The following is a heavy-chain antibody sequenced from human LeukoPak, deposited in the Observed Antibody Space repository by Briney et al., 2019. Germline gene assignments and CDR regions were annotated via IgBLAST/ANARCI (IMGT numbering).Heavy chain of an antibody. CDR2: ISAYNGNT. J-gene: IGHJ4*02. CDR3: ARDGHYCSSTSCYRFLDY. D-gene: IGHD2-2*01. Sequence: VKVSCKASGYTFTGYYMHWVRQAPGQGLEWMGWISAYNGNTNYAQKLQGRVTMTTDTSTSTAYMELRSLRSDDTAVYYCARDGHYCSSTSCYRFLDYWGQGTLVTVSS. CDR1: GYTFTGYY. V-gene: IGHV1-18*04.